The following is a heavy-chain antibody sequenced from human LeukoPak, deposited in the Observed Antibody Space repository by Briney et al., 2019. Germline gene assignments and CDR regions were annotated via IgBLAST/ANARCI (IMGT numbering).Heavy chain of an antibody. CDR1: GFTFSSYG. V-gene: IGHV3-30*02. J-gene: IGHJ4*02. CDR3: AKGPEYDILTGYYVDY. Sequence: GGSLRLSCAASGFTFSSYGMHWVRQAPGKGLEWVAFIRYDGSNKYYADSVKGRFTISTDNSKNTLYLQMNSLRAEDTAVYYCAKGPEYDILTGYYVDYWGQGTLVTVSS. CDR2: IRYDGSNK. D-gene: IGHD3-9*01.